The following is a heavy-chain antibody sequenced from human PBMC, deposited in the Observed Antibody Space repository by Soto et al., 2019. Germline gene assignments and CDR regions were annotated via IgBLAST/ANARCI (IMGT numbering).Heavy chain of an antibody. CDR2: IDGGGETT. CDR1: GFPFSATD. Sequence: EFQVLQSGGGFVQPGGSLRLACAASGFPFSATDMSWVRQAPGKGLEWVSTIDGGGETTYYADSVRGRFTISRDNSKNTVYLQMDCLRVDDTAFYYCAKNSGWFNTWGQGDLVIVSS. D-gene: IGHD3-10*01. V-gene: IGHV3-23*01. CDR3: AKNSGWFNT. J-gene: IGHJ5*02.